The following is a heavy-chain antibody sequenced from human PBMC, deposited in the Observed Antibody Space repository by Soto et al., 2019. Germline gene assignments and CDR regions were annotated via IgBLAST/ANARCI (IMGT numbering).Heavy chain of an antibody. CDR3: GKDPNGDFVGAFDF. Sequence: GGSLRLSCAASGFGFSSYAMSWVRPAPGKGPEWVSGISASGGNTYYADSVKGRSTISRDNSKNMLYLQMNNLRAEDTALYYCGKDPNGDFVGAFDFWGQGTMVTVSS. V-gene: IGHV3-23*01. D-gene: IGHD4-17*01. CDR2: ISASGGNT. J-gene: IGHJ3*01. CDR1: GFGFSSYA.